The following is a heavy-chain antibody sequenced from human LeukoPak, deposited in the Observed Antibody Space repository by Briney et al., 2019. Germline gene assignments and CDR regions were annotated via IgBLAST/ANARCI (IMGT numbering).Heavy chain of an antibody. CDR2: INPSGGST. V-gene: IGHV1-46*01. CDR3: ARSSVTAGTFDY. CDR1: GYTFTSYY. Sequence: ASVKVSCKASGYTFTSYYVHWVRQAPGQGLEWMGIINPSGGSTSYAQKFQGRVTMTRDTSTSTVYMELSSLRSEDTAVYYCARSSVTAGTFDYWGQGTLVTVSS. D-gene: IGHD6-13*01. J-gene: IGHJ4*02.